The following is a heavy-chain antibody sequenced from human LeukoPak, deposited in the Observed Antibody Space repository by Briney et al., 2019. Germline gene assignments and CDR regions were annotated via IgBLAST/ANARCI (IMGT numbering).Heavy chain of an antibody. CDR2: ISGSGGST. CDR1: GFTSSSYA. CDR3: AKDLRHCTTTSCLNYFDY. J-gene: IGHJ4*02. V-gene: IGHV3-23*01. Sequence: GGSLRLSCAASGFTSSSYAMSWVRQAPGKGLEWVSGISGSGGSTYYADSVKGRFTISRDNSKNTLYLQMNSLRAEDTAVYYCAKDLRHCTTTSCLNYFDYWGQGTLVTVSS. D-gene: IGHD2-2*01.